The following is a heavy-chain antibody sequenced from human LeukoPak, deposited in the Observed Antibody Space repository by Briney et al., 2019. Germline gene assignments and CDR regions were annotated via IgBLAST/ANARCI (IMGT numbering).Heavy chain of an antibody. Sequence: GASVKVSCKASGYIFTGYYIHWVRQAPGQGLEWMGWINPNSGGTNYAQKFQGRVTMTRAPSISTVYMEVSRLRSDDTAVYYCARQGPQYYYYGMDVWGQGTTVTVSS. CDR3: ARQGPQYYYYGMDV. V-gene: IGHV1-2*02. CDR1: GYIFTGYY. J-gene: IGHJ6*02. CDR2: INPNSGGT.